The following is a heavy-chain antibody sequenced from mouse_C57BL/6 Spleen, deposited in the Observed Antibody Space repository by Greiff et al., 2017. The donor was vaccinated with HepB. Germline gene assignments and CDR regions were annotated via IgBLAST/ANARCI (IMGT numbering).Heavy chain of an antibody. J-gene: IGHJ2*01. V-gene: IGHV1-64*01. CDR2: IHPNSGST. CDR3: ARLFITTVVATRYFDY. CDR1: GYTFTSYW. D-gene: IGHD1-1*01. Sequence: QVQLKQPGAELVKPGASVKLSCKASGYTFTSYWMHWVKQRPGQGLEWIGMIHPNSGSTNYNEKFKSKATLTVDKSSSTAYMQLSSLTSEDSAVYYCARLFITTVVATRYFDYWGQGTTLTVSS.